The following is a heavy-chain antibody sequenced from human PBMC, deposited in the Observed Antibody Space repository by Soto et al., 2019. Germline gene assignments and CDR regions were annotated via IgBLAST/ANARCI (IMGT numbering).Heavy chain of an antibody. CDR2: ISYDGSNK. V-gene: IGHV3-30-3*01. CDR3: ARRGSTVVTLYY. D-gene: IGHD4-17*01. CDR1: GFTFSSYA. J-gene: IGHJ4*02. Sequence: QVQLVESGGGVVQPGRSLRLSCAASGFTFSSYAMHWVRQAPAKGLEWVAVISYDGSNKYYADSVKGRFTISRDNSKNTLYLQMNSLRAEDTAVYYCARRGSTVVTLYYWGQGTLVTVSS.